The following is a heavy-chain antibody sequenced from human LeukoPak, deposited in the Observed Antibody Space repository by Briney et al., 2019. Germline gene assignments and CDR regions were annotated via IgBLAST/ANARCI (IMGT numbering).Heavy chain of an antibody. Sequence: ASVKVSCKASGYTFTGYYMHWVRQAPGQGLEWMGWINPNSGGTNYAQKFQGRVTMTRDTSISTAYMELSRLRSDDTAVYYCARIGRRSYDYYYMDVWGKGTTVTVSS. CDR2: INPNSGGT. CDR3: ARIGRRSYDYYYMDV. CDR1: GYTFTGYY. J-gene: IGHJ6*03. V-gene: IGHV1-2*02. D-gene: IGHD3-10*01.